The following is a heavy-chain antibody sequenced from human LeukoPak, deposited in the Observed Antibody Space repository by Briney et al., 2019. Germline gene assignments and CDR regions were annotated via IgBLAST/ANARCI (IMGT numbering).Heavy chain of an antibody. V-gene: IGHV1-69*05. Sequence: SVKVSCKASGGTFSSYAISWVRQAPGQGLEWMGRIIPIFGTANYAQKFQGRVTITTDESRSTAYMELSSLRSEDTAVYYCASALYGGNSIDYWGQGTLVTVSS. J-gene: IGHJ4*02. CDR3: ASALYGGNSIDY. D-gene: IGHD4-23*01. CDR1: GGTFSSYA. CDR2: IIPIFGTA.